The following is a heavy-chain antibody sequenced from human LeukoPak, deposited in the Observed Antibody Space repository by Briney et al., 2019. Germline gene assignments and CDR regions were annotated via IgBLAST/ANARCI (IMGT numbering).Heavy chain of an antibody. D-gene: IGHD3-10*01. CDR2: INPSDDTK. V-gene: IGHV1-46*01. Sequence: ASVKVSCKASGYTFTNYYVHWVRQAPGQGLEWMGIINPSDDTKNYAQKFQGRVTMTRDTSINTVYLELSSLRYEDTAVFYCARDGDYASGTFPQDWGQGTLVTVSS. CDR1: GYTFTNYY. CDR3: ARDGDYASGTFPQD. J-gene: IGHJ4*02.